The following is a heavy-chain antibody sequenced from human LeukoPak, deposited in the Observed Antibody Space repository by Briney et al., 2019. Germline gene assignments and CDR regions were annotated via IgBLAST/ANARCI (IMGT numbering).Heavy chain of an antibody. V-gene: IGHV4-39*01. CDR3: AAIVVPAAPYWYFDL. Sequence: SETLSLTCTVSGGSISSSSYYWGWIRQPPGKGPEWIGSIYYSGSTYYNPSLKSRVTISVDTSKNQFSLKLSSVTAADTAVYYCAAIVVPAAPYWYFDLWGRGTLVTVSS. CDR1: GGSISSSSYY. CDR2: IYYSGST. J-gene: IGHJ2*01. D-gene: IGHD2-2*01.